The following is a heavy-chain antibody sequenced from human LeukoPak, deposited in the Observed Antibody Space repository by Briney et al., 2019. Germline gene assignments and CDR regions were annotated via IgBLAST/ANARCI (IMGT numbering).Heavy chain of an antibody. CDR2: ISAYNGDT. V-gene: IGHV1-18*01. D-gene: IGHD3-10*01. CDR1: GYTFINYG. J-gene: IGHJ3*02. Sequence: ASVKVSCKASGYTFINYGISWVRQAPGQGLEWMGWISAYNGDTNYAQKAQGRVTMTTETSTSTVYMELRSLRSDDTAVYYCARHYDAGKDDAFHIWGEGTMVTVSS. CDR3: ARHYDAGKDDAFHI.